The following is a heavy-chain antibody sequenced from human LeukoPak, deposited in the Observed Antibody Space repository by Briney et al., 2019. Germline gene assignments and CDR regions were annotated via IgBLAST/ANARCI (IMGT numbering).Heavy chain of an antibody. CDR2: INPNSGGT. J-gene: IGHJ3*02. CDR3: ARVLQYVGDPFDI. D-gene: IGHD2-8*01. V-gene: IGHV1-2*02. CDR1: GYTFTAYY. Sequence: GASVKVSCKASGYTFTAYYMHWVRQAPGQGLEWMGWINPNSGGTNYAQKFQGRVTMTRDTPISTAYMELTKLRADDTAVYYCARVLQYVGDPFDIWGQGTMVTVSS.